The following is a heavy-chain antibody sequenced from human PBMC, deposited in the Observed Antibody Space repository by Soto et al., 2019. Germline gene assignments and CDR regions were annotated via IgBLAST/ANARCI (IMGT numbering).Heavy chain of an antibody. CDR1: GGTFSSYA. J-gene: IGHJ5*02. V-gene: IGHV1-69*01. CDR2: IIPIFGTA. Sequence: QVQLVQSGAAVKKPGSSVKVSCKASGGTFSSYAISWVRQAPGQGLEWMGGIIPIFGTANYAQKFQGRVTITADESTSTAYMELSSLRSEDTAVYYCAREGIAVAVWGPNWFDPWGQGTLVTVSS. CDR3: AREGIAVAVWGPNWFDP. D-gene: IGHD6-19*01.